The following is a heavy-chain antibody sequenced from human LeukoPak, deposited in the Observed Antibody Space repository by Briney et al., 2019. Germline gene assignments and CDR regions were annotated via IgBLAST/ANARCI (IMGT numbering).Heavy chain of an antibody. CDR1: GYSFSSYG. J-gene: IGHJ4*02. D-gene: IGHD5-18*01. CDR2: IWYDGTNK. Sequence: GGSLRLSCAAFGYSFSSYGMHWVRQAPGKGLEWVAVIWYDGTNKYYADSVKGRFTISRDNSKNTLYLQMNSLRAEDTAVYYCARDQRGFSYSKYYFDYWGQGTLVTVSS. CDR3: ARDQRGFSYSKYYFDY. V-gene: IGHV3-33*01.